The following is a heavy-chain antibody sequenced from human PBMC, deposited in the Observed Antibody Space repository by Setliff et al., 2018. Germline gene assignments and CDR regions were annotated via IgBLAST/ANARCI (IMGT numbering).Heavy chain of an antibody. D-gene: IGHD4-4*01. V-gene: IGHV4-38-2*01. CDR2: IYHSGST. CDR3: ARRRWLQFYYYYGMDV. CDR1: GYSISSGYY. J-gene: IGHJ6*02. Sequence: PSETLSLTCAVSGYSISSGYYWGWIRQPPGKGLEWIGSIYHSGSTYYNPSLKSRVTISVDTSKNQFSLKVNSVTAADTAVYYCARRRWLQFYYYYGMDVWGQGTTVTVSS.